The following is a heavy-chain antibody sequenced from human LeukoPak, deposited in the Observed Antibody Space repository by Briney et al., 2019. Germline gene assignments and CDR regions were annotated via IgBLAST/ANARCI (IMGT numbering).Heavy chain of an antibody. D-gene: IGHD3-22*01. Sequence: SETLSLTCAVYGGSFSGYYWSWIRQPPGKGLEWTGEINHSGSTNYNPSLKSRVTISVDTSKNQFSLKLSSVTAADTAVYYCARSSHDSSGYVDYWGQGTLVTVSS. CDR3: ARSSHDSSGYVDY. V-gene: IGHV4-34*01. CDR1: GGSFSGYY. J-gene: IGHJ4*02. CDR2: INHSGST.